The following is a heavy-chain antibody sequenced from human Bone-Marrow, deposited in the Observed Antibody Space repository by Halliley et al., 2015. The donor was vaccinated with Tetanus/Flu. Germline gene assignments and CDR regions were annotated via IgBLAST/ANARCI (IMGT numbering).Heavy chain of an antibody. V-gene: IGHV5-51*01. J-gene: IGHJ4*02. Sequence: GLEWVGLIFVGDSDTKYSPSVQGQVPISADKSIGAVYLQWTCLKASDSGIYFCGRGEWAYYFDLWGQGTLVTVSS. D-gene: IGHD1-26*01. CDR2: IFVGDSDT. CDR3: GRGEWAYYFDL.